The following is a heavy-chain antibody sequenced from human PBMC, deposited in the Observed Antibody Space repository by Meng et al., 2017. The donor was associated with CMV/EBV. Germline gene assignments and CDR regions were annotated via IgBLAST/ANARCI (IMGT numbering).Heavy chain of an antibody. D-gene: IGHD2-21*01. CDR1: GGSVSSGSYY. CDR3: ARDPRRDEIGC. Sequence: SETLSLTCTVSGGSVSSGSYYWSWIRQPPGKGPEWIGYIYYSGSTNYNPSLKSRVTISVDTSKNQFSLKLSSVTAADTAVYYCARDPRRDEIGCWGQGTLVTVSS. CDR2: IYYSGST. J-gene: IGHJ4*02. V-gene: IGHV4-61*01.